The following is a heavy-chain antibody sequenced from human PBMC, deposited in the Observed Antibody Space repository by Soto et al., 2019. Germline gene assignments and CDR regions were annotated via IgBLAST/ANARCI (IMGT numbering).Heavy chain of an antibody. D-gene: IGHD2-21*01. CDR1: GFTFSSFA. J-gene: IGHJ4*02. CDR3: AAKGKTVMDI. V-gene: IGHV3-23*01. Sequence: GGSLRLSCAASGFTFSSFAMKWVRQAPGKGLEWVSVIGSGGDGIHYADSVKGRFTISRDDSKHTVTLQMNGLRAEDTAVYYFAAKGKTVMDIRGQEALDPVSS. CDR2: IGSGGDGI.